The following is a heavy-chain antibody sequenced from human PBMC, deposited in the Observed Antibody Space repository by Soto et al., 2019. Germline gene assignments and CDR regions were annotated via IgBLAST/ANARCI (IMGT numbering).Heavy chain of an antibody. V-gene: IGHV4-31*03. Sequence: QVQLQESGPGLVKPSQTLSLTCTVSGASISSRTDYWTWVRQHPGEGLEWIGYFYDSETTPYNPTLWSRIISSVDTSKNHFSLNMRSVTAAETAVYFCARSSVGFGDLKSWGQGTLVVVSS. CDR1: GASISSRTDY. D-gene: IGHD3-10*01. CDR3: ARSSVGFGDLKS. J-gene: IGHJ4*02. CDR2: FYDSETT.